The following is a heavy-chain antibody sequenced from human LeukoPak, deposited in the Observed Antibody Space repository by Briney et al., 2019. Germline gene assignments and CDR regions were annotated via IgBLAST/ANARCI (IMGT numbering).Heavy chain of an antibody. V-gene: IGHV3-11*01. D-gene: IGHD3-16*02. J-gene: IGHJ4*02. Sequence: PGGSLRLSCAASGITFSNYYMTWIRQAPGKGLEWVSYISSSGSNKYYADSVKGRFTISRDNAKNSLYLQMNSLRAEDTAVYYCARDLSFRGGPLRLGELSLPDYWGQGTLVTVSS. CDR2: ISSSGSNK. CDR1: GITFSNYY. CDR3: ARDLSFRGGPLRLGELSLPDY.